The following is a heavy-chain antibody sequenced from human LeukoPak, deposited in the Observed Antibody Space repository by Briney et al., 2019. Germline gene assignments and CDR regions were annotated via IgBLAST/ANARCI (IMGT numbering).Heavy chain of an antibody. J-gene: IGHJ6*02. V-gene: IGHV4-34*01. Sequence: SETLSLTCTVSGGSFSGYYWSWIRQPPGKGLEWIGEINHSGSTNYNPSLKSRVTISVDTSKNQFSLKLSSVTAADTAVYYCARKVQVTTNYGMDVWGQGTTVTVSS. D-gene: IGHD4-17*01. CDR2: INHSGST. CDR3: ARKVQVTTNYGMDV. CDR1: GGSFSGYY.